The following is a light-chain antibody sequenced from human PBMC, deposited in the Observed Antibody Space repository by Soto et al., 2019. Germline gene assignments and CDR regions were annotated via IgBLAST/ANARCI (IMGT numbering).Light chain of an antibody. Sequence: QSALTQPASVSGSPGQSNAISCAGSSSDVGGYNYVSWYQQHPGKPPKLIISEVTNRPSGVSHRFSGSKSGNTASLTISGLQGEDEADYYCSSYTSSKTVVFGGGTKLTVL. CDR3: SSYTSSKTVV. CDR2: EVT. V-gene: IGLV2-14*01. CDR1: SSDVGGYNY. J-gene: IGLJ2*01.